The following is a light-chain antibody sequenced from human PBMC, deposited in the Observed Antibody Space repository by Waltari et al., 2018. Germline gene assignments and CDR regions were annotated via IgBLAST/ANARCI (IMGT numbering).Light chain of an antibody. J-gene: IGKJ1*01. CDR3: QQYSNYPWT. Sequence: DIQMTQSPSTLSAFVGDRVTITCRARLSTTSWLAWYQQRPGKAPTLLIYGASNLQSVVPSRFSGSGSGTEFTLPISSLQPDDFATYYCQQYSNYPWTFGQGTNVEIK. CDR2: GAS. CDR1: LSTTSW. V-gene: IGKV1-5*01.